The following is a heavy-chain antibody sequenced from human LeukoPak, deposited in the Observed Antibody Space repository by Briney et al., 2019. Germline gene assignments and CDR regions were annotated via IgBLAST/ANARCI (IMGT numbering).Heavy chain of an antibody. Sequence: ASVKVSCKASGYTFTSYAMNWVRQAPGQGLEWMGWINTNTGNPTYAQGFTGRFVFSLDISVSTAYLQISSLKAEDTAVYYCARGIAVAGRIDYWGQGTLVTVSS. D-gene: IGHD6-19*01. CDR2: INTNTGNP. J-gene: IGHJ4*02. CDR3: ARGIAVAGRIDY. CDR1: GYTFTSYA. V-gene: IGHV7-4-1*02.